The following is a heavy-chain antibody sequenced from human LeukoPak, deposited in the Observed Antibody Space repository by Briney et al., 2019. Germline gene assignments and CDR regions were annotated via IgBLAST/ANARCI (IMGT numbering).Heavy chain of an antibody. CDR3: ARERYYDTSGYDY. V-gene: IGHV3-48*04. D-gene: IGHD3-22*01. J-gene: IGHJ4*02. CDR2: ISSSGSTI. Sequence: GGSLRLSCAASGFTFSSYSMNWVRQAPGKGLEWVSYISSSGSTIYYADSVKGRFTISRDNAKNSMYLQMNSLRAEDTAVYYCARERYYDTSGYDYWGQGTLVTVSS. CDR1: GFTFSSYS.